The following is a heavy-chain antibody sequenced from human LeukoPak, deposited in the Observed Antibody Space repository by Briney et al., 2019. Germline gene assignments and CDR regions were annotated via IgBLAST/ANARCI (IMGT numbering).Heavy chain of an antibody. J-gene: IGHJ4*02. Sequence: ASVKVSCKASGYTFTGYYMHWVRQAPGQGLEWMGRINPNSGGTNYAQKFQGRVTMTRDTSISTAYMELSRLRSDDTAVYYCARDLRFGELLSTDYWGQATLVTVSS. V-gene: IGHV1-2*06. CDR2: INPNSGGT. CDR3: ARDLRFGELLSTDY. CDR1: GYTFTGYY. D-gene: IGHD3-10*01.